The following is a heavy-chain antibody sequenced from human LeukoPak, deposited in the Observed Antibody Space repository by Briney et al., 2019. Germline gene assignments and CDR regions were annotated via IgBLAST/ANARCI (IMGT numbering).Heavy chain of an antibody. CDR2: IYTSGSS. Sequence: SETLSLTCTVSGASISSYYWSWIRQPPGKGLEWIGRIYTSGSSNSNPSLKSRVTMSADTSKNQFSLKLSSVTAADTAVYYCARDISVAGSFLLFDYWGQGTLVTVSS. CDR1: GASISSYY. D-gene: IGHD6-19*01. J-gene: IGHJ4*02. CDR3: ARDISVAGSFLLFDY. V-gene: IGHV4-4*07.